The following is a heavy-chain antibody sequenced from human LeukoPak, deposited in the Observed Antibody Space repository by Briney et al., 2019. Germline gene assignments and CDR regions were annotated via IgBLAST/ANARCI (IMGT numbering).Heavy chain of an antibody. CDR3: ARSPQGTATTANWLDP. Sequence: PGGSLRLSCAASGFTFSSYSMNWVRQPPGKGLEWIGSMSYSGRTYYNPSLKTRVTVSLDTSKNQFSLNLISVTAADTAVYYCARSPQGTATTANWLDPWGQGTLVTVSS. CDR2: MSYSGRT. D-gene: IGHD4-17*01. CDR1: GFTFSSYS. J-gene: IGHJ5*02. V-gene: IGHV4-39*07.